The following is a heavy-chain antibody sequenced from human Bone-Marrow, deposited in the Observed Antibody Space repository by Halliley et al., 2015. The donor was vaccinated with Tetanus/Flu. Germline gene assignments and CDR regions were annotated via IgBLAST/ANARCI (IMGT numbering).Heavy chain of an antibody. CDR3: ARGRVGSSGWLDP. V-gene: IGHV4-4*02. CDR2: IYQSGRT. CDR1: GGISGFNW. Sequence: TLSLTCIVSGGISGFNWYSWVRQPPGKGLEWIGEIYQSGRTNYNPSIKSRLTMSVDKSKNELSLNLKAVTAADTAVYYCARGRVGSSGWLDPWGQGTLVAVSS. D-gene: IGHD6-19*01. J-gene: IGHJ5*02.